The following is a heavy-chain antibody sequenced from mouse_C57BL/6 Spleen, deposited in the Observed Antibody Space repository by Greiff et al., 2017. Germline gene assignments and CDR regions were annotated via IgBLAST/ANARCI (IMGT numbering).Heavy chain of an antibody. CDR3: AREDYYGSSSYFDY. D-gene: IGHD1-1*01. CDR2: ISDGGSYT. Sequence: EVKVVESGGGLVKPGGSLKLSCAASGFTFSSYAMSWVRQTPEKRLEWVATISDGGSYTYYPDNVKGRFTISRDNAKNNLYLQMSQLKSEDTAMYYCAREDYYGSSSYFDYWGQGTTLTVSS. CDR1: GFTFSSYA. J-gene: IGHJ2*01. V-gene: IGHV5-4*01.